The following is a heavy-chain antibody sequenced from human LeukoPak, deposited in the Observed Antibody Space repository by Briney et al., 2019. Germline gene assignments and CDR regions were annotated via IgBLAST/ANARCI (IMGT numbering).Heavy chain of an antibody. CDR2: ISGSGSVV. Sequence: GGSLRLSCAASGFTFSDFYMSWIRQAPGKGLEWVLYISGSGSVVHYADSVKGRSTVSRDNAQNSLYLQMNSLRAEDTAVYYCARGFWSGYSAFGYWGQGTLVTVSS. V-gene: IGHV3-11*04. D-gene: IGHD3-3*01. J-gene: IGHJ4*02. CDR3: ARGFWSGYSAFGY. CDR1: GFTFSDFY.